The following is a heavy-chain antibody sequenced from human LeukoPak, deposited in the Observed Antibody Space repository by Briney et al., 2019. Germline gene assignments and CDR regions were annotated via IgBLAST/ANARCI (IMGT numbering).Heavy chain of an antibody. Sequence: ASVKVSCKVSGYTLTELSMHWVRQAPGKGLEWMGGFDPEDGETIYAQKFQGRVTMTEDTSTDTAYMELSSLRSEDTAVYCCATDRQYDYVWGSYRYTVEDRWGQGTLVTVSS. J-gene: IGHJ4*02. CDR2: FDPEDGET. V-gene: IGHV1-24*01. CDR1: GYTLTELS. CDR3: ATDRQYDYVWGSYRYTVEDR. D-gene: IGHD3-16*02.